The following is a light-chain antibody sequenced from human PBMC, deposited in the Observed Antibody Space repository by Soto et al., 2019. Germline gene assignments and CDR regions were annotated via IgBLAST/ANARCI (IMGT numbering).Light chain of an antibody. CDR1: SSNIGSNY. CDR3: AAWDDSLSANVV. CDR2: RNN. V-gene: IGLV1-47*01. Sequence: HSVLTQPPSASGTPGQRVTISCSGSSSNIGSNYVYWYQQLPGTAPKLLIYRNNQRPSGVPDRFSGYKSGTSASLAISGLRSEDEADYYCAAWDDSLSANVVFGGGTKLTVL. J-gene: IGLJ2*01.